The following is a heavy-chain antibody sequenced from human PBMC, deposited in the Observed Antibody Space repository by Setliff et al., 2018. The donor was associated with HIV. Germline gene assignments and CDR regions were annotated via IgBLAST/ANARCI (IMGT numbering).Heavy chain of an antibody. V-gene: IGHV4-38-2*02. CDR1: GCSISSGYY. CDR2: IYHSGIT. D-gene: IGHD1-26*01. CDR3: ARLGYSGSLVGAFDI. J-gene: IGHJ3*02. Sequence: PSGALSLTCTVSGCSISSGYYWGWIRQPTGKGLEWIGSIYHSGITYYNSSLKSRVTISVDTSKNQFSLNLTSVTAADTAVYYCARLGYSGSLVGAFDIWGQGTMVTVSS.